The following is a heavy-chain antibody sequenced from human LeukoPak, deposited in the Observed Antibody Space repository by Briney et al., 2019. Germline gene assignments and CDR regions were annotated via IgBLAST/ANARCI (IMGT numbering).Heavy chain of an antibody. V-gene: IGHV3-43*01. CDR1: GFSLRSFA. CDR2: ISWDGGST. CDR3: AKDKRVVATTVGFDY. Sequence: GGSLRLSCAASGFSLRSFAMTWVRQAPGKGLEWVSLISWDGGSTYYADSVKGRFTISRDNSKNSLYLQMNSLRTEDTALYYCAKDKRVVATTVGFDYWGQGTLVTVSS. J-gene: IGHJ4*02. D-gene: IGHD5-12*01.